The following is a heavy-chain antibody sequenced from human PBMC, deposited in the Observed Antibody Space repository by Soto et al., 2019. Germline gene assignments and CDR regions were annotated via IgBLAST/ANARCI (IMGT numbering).Heavy chain of an antibody. J-gene: IGHJ4*02. D-gene: IGHD1-26*01. CDR1: GFTFSSYA. CDR2: ISYDGSNK. CDR3: ARADTIASGSHLFDY. Sequence: PGGSLRLSCAASGFTFSSYAMHWVRQAPGKGLERVAVISYDGSNKYYADSVKGRFTISRDNSKNTLYLQMNSLGAEDTAVYYCARADTIASGSHLFDYWGQGTLVTVSS. V-gene: IGHV3-30-3*01.